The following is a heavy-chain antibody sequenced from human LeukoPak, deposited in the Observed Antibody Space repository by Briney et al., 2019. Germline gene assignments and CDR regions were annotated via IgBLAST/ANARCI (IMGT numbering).Heavy chain of an antibody. J-gene: IGHJ4*02. CDR2: ISDDSSFT. Sequence: GGSLRLSCAASGLVFGKYAMAWVRQAPGKGLECVSNISDDSSFTYYLDSVKGRSTIFRDNSKNTLYLHMNSLKAEDTAAYYCAKGRCSGPGCDSFDYWGQGTLVTVSS. CDR1: GLVFGKYA. D-gene: IGHD5-12*01. CDR3: AKGRCSGPGCDSFDY. V-gene: IGHV3-23*01.